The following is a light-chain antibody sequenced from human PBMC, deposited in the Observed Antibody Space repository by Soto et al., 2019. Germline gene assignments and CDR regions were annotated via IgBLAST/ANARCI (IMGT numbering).Light chain of an antibody. Sequence: QSALTQPASVSASPGQSVTISCTGTTSDIGAYNSVSWYQHHPGKAPTLMIYDVTKRPSEVSNRFSGSKSGNTASLVISGLQTEDEADYYCSSYTTSGTVVFGGGTKVTVL. V-gene: IGLV2-14*03. CDR3: SSYTTSGTVV. CDR1: TSDIGAYNS. CDR2: DVT. J-gene: IGLJ2*01.